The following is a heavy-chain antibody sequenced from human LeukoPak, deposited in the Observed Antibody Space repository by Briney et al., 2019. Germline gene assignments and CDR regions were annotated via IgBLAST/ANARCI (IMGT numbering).Heavy chain of an antibody. CDR1: GGTFSSYA. CDR2: IIPIFGTA. CDR3: ARDHGTVQLERPTYYYYGMDV. J-gene: IGHJ6*02. Sequence: SVKVSCKASGGTFSSYAISWVRQAPGQGLEWMGGIIPIFGTANYAQKFQGSVTITADESTSTAYMELSSLRSEDTAVYYCARDHGTVQLERPTYYYYGMDVWGQGTTVTVSS. D-gene: IGHD1-1*01. V-gene: IGHV1-69*13.